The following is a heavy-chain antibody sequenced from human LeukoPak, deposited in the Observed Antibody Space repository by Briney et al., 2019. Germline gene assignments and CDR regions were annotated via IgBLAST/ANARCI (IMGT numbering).Heavy chain of an antibody. CDR2: INPNSGGT. Sequence: ASVKVPCKASGYTFTGYYMHWVRQAPGQGLEWMGWINPNSGGTNYAQKFQGRVTMTRDTSISTAYMELSRLRSDDTAVYYCASAGYSSGWYPYYFDYWGQGTLVTVSS. CDR1: GYTFTGYY. J-gene: IGHJ4*02. V-gene: IGHV1-2*02. CDR3: ASAGYSSGWYPYYFDY. D-gene: IGHD6-19*01.